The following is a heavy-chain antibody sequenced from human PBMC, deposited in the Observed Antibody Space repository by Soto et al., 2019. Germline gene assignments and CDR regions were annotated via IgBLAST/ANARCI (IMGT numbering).Heavy chain of an antibody. V-gene: IGHV3-11*01. CDR3: ARRLQWQLRPLDS. Sequence: GGSLRLSCAGSVFTFSDYYMTWIRQAPGKGLEWVSYINTLSSAIYYADSVKGRFTISRDNAKNSLYLQMNSLRAEDTAVYYCARRLQWQLRPLDSWGRGALVTVSS. J-gene: IGHJ4*02. CDR2: INTLSSAI. CDR1: VFTFSDYY. D-gene: IGHD6-19*01.